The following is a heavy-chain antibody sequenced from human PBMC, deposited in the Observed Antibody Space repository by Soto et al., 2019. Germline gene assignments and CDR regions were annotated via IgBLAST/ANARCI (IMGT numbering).Heavy chain of an antibody. J-gene: IGHJ4*02. CDR1: GYTFTSYG. CDR3: ARDNSCGSYAEGHFDY. CDR2: ISAYNGNT. V-gene: IGHV1-18*01. D-gene: IGHD2-15*01. Sequence: ASVKVSCKASGYTFTSYGISWVRQAPGQGLEWMGWISAYNGNTNYAQKLQGRVTMTTDTSTSTAYMELRSLRSDDTAVYYCARDNSCGSYAEGHFDYWGQGTLVTVSS.